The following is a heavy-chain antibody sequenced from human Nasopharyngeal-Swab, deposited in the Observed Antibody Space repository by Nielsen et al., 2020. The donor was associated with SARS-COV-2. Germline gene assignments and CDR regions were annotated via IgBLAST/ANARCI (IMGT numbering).Heavy chain of an antibody. CDR1: GGSISSGDYY. V-gene: IGHV4-30-4*08. D-gene: IGHD2-2*02. CDR3: ARARVGHCSRTSCYRLWDC. Sequence: SETLSLTCTVSGGSISSGDYYWSWIRQPPGKGLEWIGYIYYSGSTHYNPSLKSRVTISVDTSKNQFSMKLNSVTAADPAVYYCARARVGHCSRTSCYRLWDCWGQGTLVSVSS. J-gene: IGHJ4*02. CDR2: IYYSGST.